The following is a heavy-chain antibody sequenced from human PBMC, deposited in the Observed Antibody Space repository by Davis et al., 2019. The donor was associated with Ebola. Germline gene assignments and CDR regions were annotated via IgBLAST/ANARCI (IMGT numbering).Heavy chain of an antibody. CDR2: INPSGGST. D-gene: IGHD2-15*01. Sequence: ASVKVSCKASGGTFSSYTISWVRQAPGQGLEWMGIINPSGGSTSYAQKFQGRVTMTGNTSISTAYMEMSSLRSEDTAVYYCARRLTNSRGWVDYWGQGTLVTVSS. J-gene: IGHJ4*02. CDR3: ARRLTNSRGWVDY. V-gene: IGHV1-46*01. CDR1: GGTFSSYT.